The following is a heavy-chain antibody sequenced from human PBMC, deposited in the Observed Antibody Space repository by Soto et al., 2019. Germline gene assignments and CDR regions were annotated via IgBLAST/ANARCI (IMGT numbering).Heavy chain of an antibody. CDR2: IKSKTDGGTT. J-gene: IGHJ1*01. D-gene: IGHD4-17*01. Sequence: GGSLRLSCAASGFTFSIAWMNWVRQAPGKGLEWVALIKSKTDGGTTDYAAPVKGRFTISRDDSKNTVFLQMNSLSDGDTAVYYCVTRTTVTNALWGRGTLVTVSS. CDR3: VTRTTVTNAL. CDR1: GFTFSIAW. V-gene: IGHV3-15*01.